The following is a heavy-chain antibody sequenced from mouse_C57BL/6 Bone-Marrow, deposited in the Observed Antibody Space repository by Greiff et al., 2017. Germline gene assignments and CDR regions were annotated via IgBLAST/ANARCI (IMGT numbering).Heavy chain of an antibody. CDR1: GFTFSSYA. V-gene: IGHV5-9-1*02. CDR3: TRSLLAWFAY. CDR2: ISTGGDYN. Sequence: EVHVLESGAGLVKPGASLKLSCAASGFTFSSYAMSWVRQTPEKSLEWVAYISTGGDYNYYAHTVKGRFTISRDNARNTLYLQMSSLKSEDTAMYYCTRSLLAWFAYGGRGTVVTVSA. D-gene: IGHD1-1*01. J-gene: IGHJ3*01.